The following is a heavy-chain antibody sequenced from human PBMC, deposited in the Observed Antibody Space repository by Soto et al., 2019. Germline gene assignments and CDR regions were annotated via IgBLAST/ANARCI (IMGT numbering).Heavy chain of an antibody. D-gene: IGHD3-22*01. CDR3: ARGDSSGYIGSPGNFDY. J-gene: IGHJ4*02. V-gene: IGHV4-30-4*01. Sequence: QVQLQESGPGLVKPSQTLSLTCTVSGGSISSGDYYWSWIRQPPGKGLEWIGYIYYSGSTYYNPSLKSRVTISVDTSKNQFSLKLSSVTAADTAVYYCARGDSSGYIGSPGNFDYWGQGTLVTVSS. CDR2: IYYSGST. CDR1: GGSISSGDYY.